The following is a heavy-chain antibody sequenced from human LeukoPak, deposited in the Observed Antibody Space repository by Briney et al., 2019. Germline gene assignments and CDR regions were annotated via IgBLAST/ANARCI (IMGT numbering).Heavy chain of an antibody. CDR1: GYSISSGYY. Sequence: SETLSLTCTVSGYSISSGYYWSWIRQPAGKGLEWIGRIYTSGSTNYNPSLKSRVTMPVDTSKNQFSLKLSSVTAADTAVYYCARTIAVAGRGSFDPWGQGTLVTVSS. D-gene: IGHD6-19*01. J-gene: IGHJ5*02. CDR3: ARTIAVAGRGSFDP. CDR2: IYTSGST. V-gene: IGHV4-4*07.